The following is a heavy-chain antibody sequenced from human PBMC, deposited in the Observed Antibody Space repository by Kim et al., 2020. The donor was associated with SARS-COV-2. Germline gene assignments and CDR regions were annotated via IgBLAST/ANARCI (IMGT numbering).Heavy chain of an antibody. CDR1: GYTFTSYD. D-gene: IGHD3-22*01. V-gene: IGHV1-8*01. Sequence: ASVKVSCKASGYTFTSYDINWVRQATGQGLEWMGWMNPNSGNTGYAQKFQGRVTMTRNTSISTAYMELSSLRSEDTAVYYCARGSTMIVVVPSAFDIWGQGTMVTVSS. J-gene: IGHJ3*02. CDR3: ARGSTMIVVVPSAFDI. CDR2: MNPNSGNT.